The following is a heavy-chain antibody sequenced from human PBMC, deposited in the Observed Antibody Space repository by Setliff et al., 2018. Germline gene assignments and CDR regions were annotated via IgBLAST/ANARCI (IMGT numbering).Heavy chain of an antibody. V-gene: IGHV3-30*01. CDR3: ARDRHVLSSTWDIYSFDY. CDR1: GFTFSSHA. Sequence: GGSLRLSCAASGFTFSSHAMHWVRQAPGKGLEWVALISYDASNKYYADSVKGRFTISRDNSKNTLYVQMNNLRAEDTAVYYCARDRHVLSSTWDIYSFDYWGQGTLVTVSS. D-gene: IGHD6-13*01. J-gene: IGHJ4*02. CDR2: ISYDASNK.